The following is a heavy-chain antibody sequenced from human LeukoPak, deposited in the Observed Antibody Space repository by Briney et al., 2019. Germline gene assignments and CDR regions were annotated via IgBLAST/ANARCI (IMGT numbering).Heavy chain of an antibody. CDR1: GGTFSSYA. J-gene: IGHJ5*02. Sequence: SVKVSCKASGGTFSSYAISRVRQAPGQGLEWMGRIIPILGIANYAQKFQGRVTITADKSTSTAYMELSSLRSEDTAVYYCAGVGIAAAGTWFDPWGQGTLVTVSS. CDR2: IIPILGIA. V-gene: IGHV1-69*04. D-gene: IGHD6-13*01. CDR3: AGVGIAAAGTWFDP.